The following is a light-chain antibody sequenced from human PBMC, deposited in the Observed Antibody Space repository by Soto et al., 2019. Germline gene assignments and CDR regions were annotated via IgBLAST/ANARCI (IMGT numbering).Light chain of an antibody. Sequence: SYELTQPPSVSVAPGQTASIACGGNNIGSKTVHWYQQRPGQAPVLVVYDDTDRPSGIPERFSGSNSGNTATLTISRVEAGDEADYYCQVWDSSSDHYVFRTGTKVTVL. CDR3: QVWDSSSDHYV. CDR2: DDT. CDR1: NIGSKT. V-gene: IGLV3-21*02. J-gene: IGLJ1*01.